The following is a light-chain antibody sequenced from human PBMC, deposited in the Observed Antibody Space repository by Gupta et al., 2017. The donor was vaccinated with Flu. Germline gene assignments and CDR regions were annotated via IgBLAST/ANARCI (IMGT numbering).Light chain of an antibody. V-gene: IGKV3-20*01. Sequence: QSPGTLSLSPGERATLSCRASQSVSSSYLAWYQQKPGQAPRLLIYGASSRATGIPDRFSGSGSGTDFTLTIGRLEPEDFAVYYCQQYGSSPWTFGQGTKVEIK. J-gene: IGKJ1*01. CDR2: GAS. CDR1: QSVSSSY. CDR3: QQYGSSPWT.